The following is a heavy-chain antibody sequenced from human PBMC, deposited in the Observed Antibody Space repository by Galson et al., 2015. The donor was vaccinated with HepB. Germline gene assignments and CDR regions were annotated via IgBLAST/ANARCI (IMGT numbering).Heavy chain of an antibody. CDR3: ARDPTIFGVVSGSLQMDV. CDR1: GFTFSSYA. Sequence: SLRLSCAASGFTFSSYAMHWVRQAPGKGLEWVAVISYDGSNKYYADSVKGRFTISRDNSKNTLYLQMNSLRAEDTAVYYCARDPTIFGVVSGSLQMDVWGQGTTVTVSS. V-gene: IGHV3-30-3*01. D-gene: IGHD3-3*01. J-gene: IGHJ6*02. CDR2: ISYDGSNK.